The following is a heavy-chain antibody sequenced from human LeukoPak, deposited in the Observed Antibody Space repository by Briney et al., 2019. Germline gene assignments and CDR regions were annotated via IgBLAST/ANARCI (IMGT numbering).Heavy chain of an antibody. V-gene: IGHV3-33*01. CDR1: GFTFSSYG. J-gene: IGHJ6*02. CDR3: ARDLYDILRGYYYYGMDV. D-gene: IGHD3-9*01. CDR2: IWYDGSNK. Sequence: GRSLRLSCAAPGFTFSSYGMHWVRQAPGKGLEWVAVIWYDGSNKYYADSVRGRFTISRDNSKNTLYLQMNSLRAEDTAVYYCARDLYDILRGYYYYGMDVWGQGTTVTVSS.